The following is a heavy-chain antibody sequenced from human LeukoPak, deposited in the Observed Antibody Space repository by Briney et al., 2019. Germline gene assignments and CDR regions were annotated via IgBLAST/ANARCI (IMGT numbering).Heavy chain of an antibody. D-gene: IGHD2-2*01. CDR2: IYPGDSDT. Sequence: GESLKISCKGSGYSFTSYWIGWVRQMPGKGLEWMGIIYPGDSDTRYSPSFQGQVTISADKSISTAYLQWSSLKASDTAMYYCARQVPGYCSSTSCLDAFDIWGLGTMVTVSS. CDR1: GYSFTSYW. J-gene: IGHJ3*02. V-gene: IGHV5-51*01. CDR3: ARQVPGYCSSTSCLDAFDI.